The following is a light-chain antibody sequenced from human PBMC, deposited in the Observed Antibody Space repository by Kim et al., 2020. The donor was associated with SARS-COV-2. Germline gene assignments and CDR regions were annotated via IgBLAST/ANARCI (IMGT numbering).Light chain of an antibody. V-gene: IGKV1-17*01. CDR2: GAS. J-gene: IGKJ5*01. CDR3: IQHRTYPMS. Sequence: ANVRHSVTMADRACPDIRNGLGWCENSPGRAPKRLIYGASKLQRGVPSRFSGSGSESEFTLTINPLQPDDFSTYFRIQHRTYPMSFGQGTRLKIK. CDR1: PDIRNG.